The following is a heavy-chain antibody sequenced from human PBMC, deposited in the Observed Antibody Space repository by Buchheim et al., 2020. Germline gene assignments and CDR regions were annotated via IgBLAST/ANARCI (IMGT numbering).Heavy chain of an antibody. D-gene: IGHD1-26*01. CDR1: GFNLNTYW. Sequence: VQLVESGGGLVQPGGSLRLSCAVSGFNLNTYWMSWVRQAPGKGPEWVANIKQDGGEIYYVDSVKGRFTISRDNARNSLYLQMNSLRAEDTAVYFCARDKIVGASHFDYWGQGTL. CDR2: IKQDGGEI. V-gene: IGHV3-7*03. CDR3: ARDKIVGASHFDY. J-gene: IGHJ4*02.